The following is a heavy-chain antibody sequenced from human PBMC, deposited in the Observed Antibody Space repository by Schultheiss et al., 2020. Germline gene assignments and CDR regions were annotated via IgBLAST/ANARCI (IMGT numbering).Heavy chain of an antibody. CDR2: IHNSGST. D-gene: IGHD2-2*01. J-gene: IGHJ6*04. CDR1: GGSISSGGYY. V-gene: IGHV4-31*03. Sequence: SATLSLTCTVSGGSISSGGYYWSWIRQLPGRGLEWIGYIHNSGSTYYSPSFRSRTSMSVDTSKNQLSLNLTSVTAADTAVYYCARDGILPAAMPDYYYGVDVWGKGTSVTVSS. CDR3: ARDGILPAAMPDYYYGVDV.